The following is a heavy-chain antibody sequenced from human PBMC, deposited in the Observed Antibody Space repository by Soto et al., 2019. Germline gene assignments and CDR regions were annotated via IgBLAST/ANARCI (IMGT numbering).Heavy chain of an antibody. CDR1: GYTFTSYG. V-gene: IGHV1-18*01. Sequence: ASVKVSCKASGYTFTSYGISWVRQAPGQGLEWMGWISAYNGNTNYAQKLQGRVTMTTDTSTSTAYMELRSLRSDDTAVYYCARVPIGGSSSNRWFVPWGQGTLVTVSS. J-gene: IGHJ5*02. CDR3: ARVPIGGSSSNRWFVP. D-gene: IGHD6-6*01. CDR2: ISAYNGNT.